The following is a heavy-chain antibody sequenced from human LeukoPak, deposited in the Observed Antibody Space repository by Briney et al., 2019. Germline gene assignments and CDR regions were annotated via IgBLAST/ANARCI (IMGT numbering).Heavy chain of an antibody. J-gene: IGHJ3*02. CDR1: GFTFRNYA. D-gene: IGHD3-16*01. CDR2: MSGSGSST. CDR3: AKDPVNWGQDSGTFDI. V-gene: IGHV3-23*01. Sequence: GGSLRLSCAASGFTFRNYAMTWVRQAPGKGLEWVSSMSGSGSSTDYADSVKGRFTISRDNSKNTLYLQMNTLRVEGTAVYYCAKDPVNWGQDSGTFDIWGQGTMVTVSS.